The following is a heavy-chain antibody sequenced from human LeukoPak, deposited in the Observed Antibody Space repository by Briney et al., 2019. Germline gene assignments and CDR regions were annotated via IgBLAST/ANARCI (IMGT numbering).Heavy chain of an antibody. D-gene: IGHD3-10*01. CDR2: IKEDGNEK. CDR1: GFTFSSYA. V-gene: IGHV3-7*01. CDR3: VRERYRGSDY. Sequence: HSGGSLRLSCAASGFTFSSYAMSWVRQAQGKGLEWVATIKEDGNEKYYVDSVKGRFTISRDNAKNSLYLQMNSLRVEDTAVYYCVRERYRGSDYWGQGTLVTVSS. J-gene: IGHJ4*02.